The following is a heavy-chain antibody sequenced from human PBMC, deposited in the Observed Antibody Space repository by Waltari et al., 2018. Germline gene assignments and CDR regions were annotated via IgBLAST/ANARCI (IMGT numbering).Heavy chain of an antibody. Sequence: EVQLLESGGGLVQPGGSLRLSCAASGFTFSSSALRWVRQATGKGLKWVSVIRGMVGRADYADTGKGRVTSSSDKSKNTLYLQMNSLGAEDTAVYYCAKGTYFLTIFGVTITDLWGQGTLVTVSS. V-gene: IGHV3-23*01. D-gene: IGHD3-3*01. CDR2: IRGMVGRA. CDR3: AKGTYFLTIFGVTITDL. J-gene: IGHJ5*02. CDR1: GFTFSSSA.